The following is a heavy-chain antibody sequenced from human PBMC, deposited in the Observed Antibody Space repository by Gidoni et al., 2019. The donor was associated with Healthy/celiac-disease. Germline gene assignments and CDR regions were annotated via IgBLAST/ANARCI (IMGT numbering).Heavy chain of an antibody. CDR1: GFTFSRYA. J-gene: IGHJ4*02. D-gene: IGHD3-16*01. CDR2: ISCIGGST. V-gene: IGHV3-23*04. Sequence: EVQLVESGGGLVQPGGSLRLSCAASGFTFSRYAVSWGRQAPGQGREWVSSISCIGGSTYYAASVKGRFTIARDNSKNTLYLQMNSPRSEDTAVYYCAKPDQKRPTIAVWPVARWGQGTLVTVSS. CDR3: AKPDQKRPTIAVWPVAR.